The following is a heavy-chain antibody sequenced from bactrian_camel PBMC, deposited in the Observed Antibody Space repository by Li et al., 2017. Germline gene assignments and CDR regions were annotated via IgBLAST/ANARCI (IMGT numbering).Heavy chain of an antibody. V-gene: IGHV3S57*01. J-gene: IGHJ4*01. Sequence: QVQLVESGGGSVKAGESLKLSCVAFGGTYSSYRSYCMAWSRQAPGKEREGVAAIGMDGRTSAADSVKGRFTISRDNAKDTLYLQMNSLKIEDTAVYYCALGSSRQATMTARGKGTQVTVS. CDR1: GGTYSSYRSYC. CDR2: IGMDGRT. D-gene: IGHD3*01.